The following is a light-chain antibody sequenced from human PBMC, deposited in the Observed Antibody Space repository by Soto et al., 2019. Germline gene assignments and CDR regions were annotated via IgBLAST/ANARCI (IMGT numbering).Light chain of an antibody. V-gene: IGKV1-9*01. CDR1: QGLNNY. CDR3: QQLNSYPIT. CDR2: AAS. J-gene: IGKJ4*01. Sequence: DIQLTQSPSFLSASVGDRVTVTCRASQGLNNYFAWYQQKPGKAPQLLIYAASTLESGVPPRFSGSGSGTEFTLTISSLQPEDSATYYCQQLNSYPITFGGGTKVEIK.